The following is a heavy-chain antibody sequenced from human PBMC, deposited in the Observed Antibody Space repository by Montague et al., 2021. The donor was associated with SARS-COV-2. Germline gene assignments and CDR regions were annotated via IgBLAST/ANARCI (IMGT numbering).Heavy chain of an antibody. Sequence: CPSSGDSVSRNSAAWNWIRQSPSRGREWLGRTYYRFKWYNDYAVSVKSRITINPDTSKNQISLQLNSVTPEDTAVYYCARTSASSDYWGQGTLVTVSS. D-gene: IGHD1-26*01. V-gene: IGHV6-1*01. CDR3: ARTSASSDY. J-gene: IGHJ4*02. CDR1: GDSVSRNSAA. CDR2: TYYRFKWYN.